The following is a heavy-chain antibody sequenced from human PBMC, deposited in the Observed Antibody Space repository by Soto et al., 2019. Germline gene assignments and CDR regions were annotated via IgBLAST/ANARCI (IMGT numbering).Heavy chain of an antibody. CDR1: GDSFNDYY. CDR3: ARESGGAAATLYYSYFYMDV. CDR2: INPNGGVT. J-gene: IGHJ6*03. D-gene: IGHD1-26*01. V-gene: IGHV1-2*04. Sequence: QVQLVQSGAEVRKPGASVTVSCRSSGDSFNDYYIHWVRQAPGQGLEWMGWINPNGGVTKYAQKFQGWVSMNTDTSIRTVYMQLSRLRSDDTAVYYCARESGGAAATLYYSYFYMDVWGTGTTVTVSS.